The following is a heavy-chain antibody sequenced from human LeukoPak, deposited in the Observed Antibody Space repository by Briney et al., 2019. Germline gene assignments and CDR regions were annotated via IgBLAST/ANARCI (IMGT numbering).Heavy chain of an antibody. Sequence: PGGSLRLSCVASGFTFGKYWMTWVRQAPGKGLEWVANIKEDGSETYYVDSVKGRFTISRDNDKNTLYLQMNSLRAEDTAVYYCEAYGSVWGQGTLVIVSS. V-gene: IGHV3-7*03. CDR1: GFTFGKYW. D-gene: IGHD3-10*01. CDR2: IKEDGSET. CDR3: EAYGSV. J-gene: IGHJ4*02.